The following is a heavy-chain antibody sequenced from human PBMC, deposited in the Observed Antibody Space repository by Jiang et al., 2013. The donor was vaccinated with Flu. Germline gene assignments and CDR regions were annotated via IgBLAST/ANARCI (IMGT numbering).Heavy chain of an antibody. Sequence: LVQPGGSLRLSCVASGFTFSSYSINWVRQAPGRGLECVSYISSSSSTIYYADSVKGRFTISRDNAKNSLYLQMNSLRAEDTAVYYCARDRAYCSSIRCPIRDAFDIWGQGTMVTVSS. J-gene: IGHJ3*02. D-gene: IGHD2-2*01. CDR1: GFTFSSYS. V-gene: IGHV3-48*01. CDR2: ISSSSSTI. CDR3: ARDRAYCSSIRCPIRDAFDI.